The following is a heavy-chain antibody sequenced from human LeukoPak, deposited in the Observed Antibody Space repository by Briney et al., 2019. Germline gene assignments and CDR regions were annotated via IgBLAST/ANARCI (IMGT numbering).Heavy chain of an antibody. J-gene: IGHJ4*02. CDR1: GFTFSNYS. CDR3: AKRRSYSGYDIDY. CDR2: ITSTSDTT. D-gene: IGHD5-12*01. V-gene: IGHV3-23*01. Sequence: PGGSLRLSCGASGFTFSNYSMIGVRHARGKGLEGGSAITSTSDTTYYVDSAKERFTISRDNSKDTLYLEMNSLRAEDTALYYCAKRRSYSGYDIDYWGQGTLVTVSS.